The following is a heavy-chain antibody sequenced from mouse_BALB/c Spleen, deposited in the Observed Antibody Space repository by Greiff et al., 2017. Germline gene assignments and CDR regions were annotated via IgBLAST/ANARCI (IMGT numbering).Heavy chain of an antibody. D-gene: IGHD2-1*01. J-gene: IGHJ1*01. Sequence: DVKLVESGGGLVQPGGSLKLSCAASGFTFSSYGMSWVRQTPDKRLELVATINSNGGSTYYPDSVKGRFTISRDNAKNTLYLQMSSLKSEDTAMYYCAREDYGNHGGYFDVWGAGTTVTVSS. CDR2: INSNGGST. V-gene: IGHV5-6-3*01. CDR3: AREDYGNHGGYFDV. CDR1: GFTFSSYG.